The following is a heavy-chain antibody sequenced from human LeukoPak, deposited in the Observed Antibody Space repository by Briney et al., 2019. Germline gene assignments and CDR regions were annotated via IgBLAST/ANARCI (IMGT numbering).Heavy chain of an antibody. D-gene: IGHD4-23*01. V-gene: IGHV3-74*01. Sequence: GGSLRLSCAASGFTFSSYWMNWVRQAPGKGLVWVSRIASDGSSTTYADSVKGRFSISRDNAKNTLYLQMNSLRVEDTAVYYCARDRPHGNDYWGQGTLVTVSS. J-gene: IGHJ4*02. CDR2: IASDGSST. CDR1: GFTFSSYW. CDR3: ARDRPHGNDY.